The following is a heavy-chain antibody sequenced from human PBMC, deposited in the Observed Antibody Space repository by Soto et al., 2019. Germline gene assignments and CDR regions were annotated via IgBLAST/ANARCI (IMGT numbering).Heavy chain of an antibody. J-gene: IGHJ6*02. CDR3: ARERXXXXXXXVTSYYYYGMDV. Sequence: QVQLVQSGAEVKKPGSSVKVSCKASGGTFSSYAISWVRQAPGQGLEWMGGIIPIFGTANYAQKFQGRVTITADESTSTAYMELSSLRSEDTAVYYCARERXXXXXXXVTSYYYYGMDVWGQGTTVTVSS. V-gene: IGHV1-69*01. CDR2: IIPIFGTA. CDR1: GGTFSSYA.